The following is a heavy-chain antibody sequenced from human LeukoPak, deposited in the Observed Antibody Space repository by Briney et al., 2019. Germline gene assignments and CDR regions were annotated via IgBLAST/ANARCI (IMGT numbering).Heavy chain of an antibody. Sequence: GGSLRLSCAASGFTFGGYWMYWVRQAPGKGLVWVSRVNSDGSSTAYADSVKGRFIISGDNAKGTLYPQMNSLTVEDTAVYYCVRDSTRYVPDYWGQGTLVTVSS. CDR3: VRDSTRYVPDY. J-gene: IGHJ4*02. V-gene: IGHV3-74*01. CDR2: VNSDGSST. CDR1: GFTFGGYW. D-gene: IGHD3-9*01.